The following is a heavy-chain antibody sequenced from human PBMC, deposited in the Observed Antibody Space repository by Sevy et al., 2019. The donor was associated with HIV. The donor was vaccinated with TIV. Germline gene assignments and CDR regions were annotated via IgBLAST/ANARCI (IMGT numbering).Heavy chain of an antibody. CDR3: ATVGLGYYSGSSYYQGDWFDP. CDR1: GYSLRKLS. CDR2: LDPGNGEI. V-gene: IGHV1-24*01. Sequence: ASVKVSCKVFGYSLRKLSMHWVRQAPGKGLEWMGSLDPGNGEITYAQTLQGRVTMTEDTSTDTTYMKLSSLTSEDTATYYCATVGLGYYSGSSYYQGDWFDPWGQGTLVTVSS. D-gene: IGHD2-15*01. J-gene: IGHJ5*02.